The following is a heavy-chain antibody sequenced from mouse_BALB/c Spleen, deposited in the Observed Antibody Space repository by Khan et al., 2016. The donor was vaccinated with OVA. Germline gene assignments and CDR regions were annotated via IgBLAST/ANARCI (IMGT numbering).Heavy chain of an antibody. V-gene: IGHV9-3-1*01. J-gene: IGHJ1*01. D-gene: IGHD4-1*02. Sequence: QIQLVQSGPELKKPGETVKISCKASGYTFTNYGMNWVKQAPGKGLKWMGWINTYTGQPTYADDFKGRFAFSLETSASTAYLQINNLKNEDTATXFWARSNSYWYFDVWGAGTTVTVSS. CDR2: INTYTGQP. CDR3: ARSNSYWYFDV. CDR1: GYTFTNYG.